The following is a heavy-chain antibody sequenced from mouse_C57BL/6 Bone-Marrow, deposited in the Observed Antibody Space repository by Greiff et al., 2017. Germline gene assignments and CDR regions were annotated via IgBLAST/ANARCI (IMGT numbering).Heavy chain of an antibody. V-gene: IGHV5-12*01. CDR3: ARHEGSSWFAY. Sequence: DVMLVESGGGLVQPGGSLKLSCAASGFTFSDYYMYWVRQTPEKRLEWVAYISNGGGSTYYPDTVKGRFTISRDNAKNTLYLQMSRLKSEDTAMYYCARHEGSSWFAYWGQGTLVTVSA. D-gene: IGHD1-1*02. J-gene: IGHJ3*01. CDR2: ISNGGGST. CDR1: GFTFSDYY.